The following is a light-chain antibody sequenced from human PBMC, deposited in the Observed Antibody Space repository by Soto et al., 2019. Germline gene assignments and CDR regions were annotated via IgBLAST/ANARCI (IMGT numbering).Light chain of an antibody. J-gene: IGKJ5*01. V-gene: IGKV1-39*01. Sequence: DIQMTQSPSSLSASVGDRVTITCRASQSISTYLNWFQQRPGKAPKVLIYDASSLQSGVPSRFSGSGSGTDFTLTISSLQPEDFATYYCQQSYSTPITFGQGTRLENK. CDR2: DAS. CDR3: QQSYSTPIT. CDR1: QSISTY.